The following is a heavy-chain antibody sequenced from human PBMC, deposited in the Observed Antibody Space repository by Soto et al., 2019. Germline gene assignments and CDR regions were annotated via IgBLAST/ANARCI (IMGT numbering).Heavy chain of an antibody. CDR1: GFTFDDHA. CDR3: AKDRGGRSWYGGIDY. D-gene: IGHD6-13*01. CDR2: VNWNSRSI. Sequence: EVQLVESGGGLVQPGRSLRLSCAASGFTFDDHAMHWVRQAPGKGLEWVSGVNWNSRSIDYADSVKGRFTISRDNAKNSLYLQMNRLRPEETALYYCAKDRGGRSWYGGIDYWGEGTLVTVSS. V-gene: IGHV3-9*01. J-gene: IGHJ4*02.